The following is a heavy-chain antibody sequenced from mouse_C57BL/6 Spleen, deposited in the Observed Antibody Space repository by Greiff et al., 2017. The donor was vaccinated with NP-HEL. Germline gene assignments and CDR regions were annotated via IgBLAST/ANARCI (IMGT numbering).Heavy chain of an antibody. CDR3: ARDYGSSFAAY. D-gene: IGHD1-1*01. V-gene: IGHV1-9*01. J-gene: IGHJ3*01. CDR2: ILPGSGST. CDR1: GYTFTGYW. Sequence: QVQLQQSGAELMKPGASVKLSCKATGYTFTGYWIEWVKQRPGHGLEWIGEILPGSGSTNYNEKFKGKATLTADTSSNTAYMHLSSLTTEDSAIYYCARDYGSSFAAYWGQGTLVTVSA.